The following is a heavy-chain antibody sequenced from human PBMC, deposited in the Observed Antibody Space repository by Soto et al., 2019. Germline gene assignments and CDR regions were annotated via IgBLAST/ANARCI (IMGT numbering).Heavy chain of an antibody. V-gene: IGHV4-34*01. Sequence: SEPLSLTCAVYGGSFSGCYWSWLRQPPGKGLKWIGEINHSGSTNYNPSLKSRVTISVDTFKNQFSLKLSSVTAADTAVYYCARGWFWGIAAAGPSPESRPNPAGRFDPWGQGTLVTVSS. J-gene: IGHJ5*02. CDR2: INHSGST. CDR1: GGSFSGCY. CDR3: ARGWFWGIAAAGPSPESRPNPAGRFDP. D-gene: IGHD6-13*01.